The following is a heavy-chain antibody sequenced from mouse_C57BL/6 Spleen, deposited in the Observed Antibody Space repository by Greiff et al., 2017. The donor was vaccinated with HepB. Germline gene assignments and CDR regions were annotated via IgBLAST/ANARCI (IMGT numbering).Heavy chain of an antibody. V-gene: IGHV1-69*02. CDR2: IDPSDSDT. J-gene: IGHJ3*01. Sequence: QVQLKQPGAELVKPGASVKLSCKASGYTFTSYWMHWVKQRPGQGLEWIGEIDPSDSDTNYNQKFKGKATLTVDKSSSTAYMQLSSLTSEDSAVYYCAREDSSGRAWFAYWGQGTLVTVSA. D-gene: IGHD3-2*02. CDR3: AREDSSGRAWFAY. CDR1: GYTFTSYW.